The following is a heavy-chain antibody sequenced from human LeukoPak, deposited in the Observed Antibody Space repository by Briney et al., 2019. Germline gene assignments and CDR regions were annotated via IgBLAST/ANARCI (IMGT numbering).Heavy chain of an antibody. J-gene: IGHJ4*01. CDR3: TRGSEWEPLYYFDY. Sequence: PGGSLRLSCAASGLTFSIYNMNWVRQTPGKGLEWVSLISSSSGYIYYTHSVKGLFTISRDNAKNSLYLQMNSLRAEDSAVYYCTRGSEWEPLYYFDYWGHGSLVTVSS. CDR2: ISSSSGYI. CDR1: GLTFSIYN. V-gene: IGHV3-21*01. D-gene: IGHD1-26*01.